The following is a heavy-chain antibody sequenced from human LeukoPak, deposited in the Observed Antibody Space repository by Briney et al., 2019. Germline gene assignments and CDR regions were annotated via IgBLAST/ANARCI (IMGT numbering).Heavy chain of an antibody. CDR2: VFYSGST. CDR1: GGSISDYF. D-gene: IGHD2-8*01. Sequence: SETLSLTCTVSGGSISDYFWTWIRQPPGKGLEWIGNVFYSGSTSYSPSLTSRVTISVDTSKNQFSLKLSSVTAADTAVYYCARSYCTNNKCYSRFDPWGQGTLVTVSS. CDR3: ARSYCTNNKCYSRFDP. V-gene: IGHV4-59*01. J-gene: IGHJ5*02.